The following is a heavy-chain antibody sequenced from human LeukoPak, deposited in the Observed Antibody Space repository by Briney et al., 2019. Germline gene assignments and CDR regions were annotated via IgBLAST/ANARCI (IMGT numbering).Heavy chain of an antibody. CDR2: INPSGGST. V-gene: IGHV1-46*01. CDR1: GYTFTSYY. Sequence: ASVKVSCKASGYTFTSYYMHWVRHAPGQGLEWMGIINPSGGSTSYAQKFQGRVTMTRDTSTSTVYMELSSLRSEDTAVYYCARDKWLRFNYYYGMDVWGQGTTVTVSS. J-gene: IGHJ6*02. D-gene: IGHD5-12*01. CDR3: ARDKWLRFNYYYGMDV.